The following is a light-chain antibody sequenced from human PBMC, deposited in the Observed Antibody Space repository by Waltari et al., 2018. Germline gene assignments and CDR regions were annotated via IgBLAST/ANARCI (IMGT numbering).Light chain of an antibody. CDR3: QQYNKWPTWT. Sequence: EIVMTQSPATLSVSPGERATLSCRASQSVRNNLAWFQQKPGQVPRPLIYGASTRATGIPARFSGSGSGTDFTLTISSLQSEDFAVYYCQQYNKWPTWTFGQGTKVEIK. CDR2: GAS. V-gene: IGKV3-15*01. J-gene: IGKJ1*01. CDR1: QSVRNN.